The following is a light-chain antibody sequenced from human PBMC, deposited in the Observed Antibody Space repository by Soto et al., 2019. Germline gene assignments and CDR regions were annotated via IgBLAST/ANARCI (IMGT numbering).Light chain of an antibody. CDR2: AAS. CDR1: QSISSY. Sequence: DLQMTQSPSSLSASVGDRVTITCRASQSISSYLNWYQQKPGKAPKLLIYAASSLQSGVPSRFSGGGSGTDFTLTISNLQPEDFAAYYCQQSYITPLTFGQGTRLEIK. J-gene: IGKJ5*01. V-gene: IGKV1-39*01. CDR3: QQSYITPLT.